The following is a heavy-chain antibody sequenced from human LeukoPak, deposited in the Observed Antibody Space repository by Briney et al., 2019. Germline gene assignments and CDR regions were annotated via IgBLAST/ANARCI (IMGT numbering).Heavy chain of an antibody. CDR2: INPNSGGT. V-gene: IGHV1-2*02. Sequence: ASVKVSCKASGYTFTGYYMHWVRQAPGQGLEWMGWINPNSGGTNYAQKLQGRVTMTTDTSTSTAYMELRSLRSDDTAAYYCARVVVIRGAYYYMDVWGKGTTVTISS. D-gene: IGHD3-22*01. J-gene: IGHJ6*03. CDR1: GYTFTGYY. CDR3: ARVVVIRGAYYYMDV.